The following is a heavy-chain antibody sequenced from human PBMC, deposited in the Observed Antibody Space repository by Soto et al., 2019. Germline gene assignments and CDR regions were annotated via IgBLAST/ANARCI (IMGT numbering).Heavy chain of an antibody. CDR2: INPNSGAT. Sequence: GASVKVSCKASGYTFTGYFMHWVRQAPGQGLEWMGWINPNSGATKYAQKFQGRVTLSRDTSISTAYMELSGLRSDDTAVYYCARGGGTILAPLPWGQGTLVTRLL. CDR1: GYTFTGYF. D-gene: IGHD3-3*01. V-gene: IGHV1-2*02. CDR3: ARGGGTILAPLP. J-gene: IGHJ5*02.